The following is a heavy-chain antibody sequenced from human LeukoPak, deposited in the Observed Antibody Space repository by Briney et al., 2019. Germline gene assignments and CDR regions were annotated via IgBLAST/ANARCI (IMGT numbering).Heavy chain of an antibody. Sequence: SETLSLTCTVSGGSISSYYWSWIRQPPGKGLEWIGNIYYSGSTNYNPSLKSRVTIPVDTSKNQFSLKLSSVTAADTAVYYCARSIVGATIWFDPWGQGTLVTVSS. CDR3: ARSIVGATIWFDP. J-gene: IGHJ5*02. CDR2: IYYSGST. V-gene: IGHV4-59*01. D-gene: IGHD1-26*01. CDR1: GGSISSYY.